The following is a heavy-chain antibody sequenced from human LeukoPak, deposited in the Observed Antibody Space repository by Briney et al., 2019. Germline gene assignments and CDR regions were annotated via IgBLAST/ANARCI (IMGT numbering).Heavy chain of an antibody. Sequence: GGSLRLSCVASGFTFSGHWMTWVRQAPGKGLEWVSVIYSGGSTYYADSVKGRFTISRDNSKNTLYLQMNSLRAEDTAVYYCARDGGEYWGQGTLVTVSS. V-gene: IGHV3-66*02. J-gene: IGHJ4*02. CDR2: IYSGGST. CDR3: ARDGGEY. D-gene: IGHD3-16*01. CDR1: GFTFSGHW.